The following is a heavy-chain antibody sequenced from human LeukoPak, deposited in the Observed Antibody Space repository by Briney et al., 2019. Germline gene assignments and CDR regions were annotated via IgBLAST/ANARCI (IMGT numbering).Heavy chain of an antibody. CDR3: AKGLDYWGY. CDR2: IYSSGNA. Sequence: GSLRLSCAASGFTVSSNYMSWIRQPPGKGLEWIGYIYSSGNANYKPSLKSRVTMSVDTSKNQFSLNLSSVTAADTAVYFCAKGLDYWGYWGQGTLVTVSS. V-gene: IGHV4-59*02. CDR1: GFTVSSNY. J-gene: IGHJ4*02.